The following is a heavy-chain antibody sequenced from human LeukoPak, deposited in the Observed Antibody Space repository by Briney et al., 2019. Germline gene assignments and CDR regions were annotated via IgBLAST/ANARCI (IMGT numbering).Heavy chain of an antibody. CDR2: IIGSGSST. Sequence: SGGSLRLSCAASGFTFSSYAMSRVRQAPGKGLEWVSAIIGSGSSTYYADSVKGRFTISRDNSKNTLFLQMNSLRAEDTAVYYCAKDRAQQLVLDFWGQGTLVTVSS. V-gene: IGHV3-23*01. CDR3: AKDRAQQLVLDF. CDR1: GFTFSSYA. J-gene: IGHJ4*02. D-gene: IGHD6-13*01.